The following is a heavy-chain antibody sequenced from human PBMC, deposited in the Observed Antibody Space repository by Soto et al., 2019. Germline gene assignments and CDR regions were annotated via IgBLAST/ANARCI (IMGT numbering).Heavy chain of an antibody. CDR3: ARGRITIFGVGYYYYGMDV. CDR1: GGTFSSYA. CDR2: IIPIFVTA. Sequence: ASVKVSCKASGGTFSSYAISWERQAPGQGLEWMGGIIPIFVTANYAQKFQGRVTITADKSTSTAYMELSSLRSEDTAVYYCARGRITIFGVGYYYYGMDVWGQGTTVAVSS. V-gene: IGHV1-69*06. D-gene: IGHD3-3*01. J-gene: IGHJ6*02.